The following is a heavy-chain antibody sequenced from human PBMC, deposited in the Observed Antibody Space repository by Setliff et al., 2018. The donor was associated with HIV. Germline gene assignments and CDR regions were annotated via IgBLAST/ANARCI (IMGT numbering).Heavy chain of an antibody. V-gene: IGHV4-34*01. CDR1: GGTFSLHY. CDR3: ARDVGRRWTIYYGSGRAFDY. D-gene: IGHD3-10*01. CDR2: IHHSGGT. Sequence: SETLSLTCAVSGGTFSLHYYTWIRQSPLRGLEWIGEIHHSGGTRSNPSLESRVTMSLDSSRKQFSLRLISVTAADTAVYYCARDVGRRWTIYYGSGRAFDYWGQGTLVTVSS. J-gene: IGHJ4*02.